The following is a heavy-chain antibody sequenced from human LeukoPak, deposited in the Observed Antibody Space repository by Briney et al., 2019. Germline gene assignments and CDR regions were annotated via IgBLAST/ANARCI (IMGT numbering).Heavy chain of an antibody. CDR3: ARGLVELQSPFFDS. Sequence: PGGSLRLSCAASGFMFSSYDMNWVRQAPGKGLEWVSWISSSSTYIYYADSVRGRFTISRDNAKNSLYLQMNSLRAEDTAVYYCARGLVELQSPFFDSWGQGTLVTVSS. D-gene: IGHD1-7*01. V-gene: IGHV3-21*01. CDR2: ISSSSTYI. J-gene: IGHJ5*01. CDR1: GFMFSSYD.